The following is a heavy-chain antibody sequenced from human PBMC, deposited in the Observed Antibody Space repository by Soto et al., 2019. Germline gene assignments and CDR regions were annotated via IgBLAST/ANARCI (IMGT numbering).Heavy chain of an antibody. CDR2: ISAYNGNT. CDR1: GYTFTSYG. V-gene: IGHV1-18*01. Sequence: QVQLVQSGAEVKKPGASVKVSCKASGYTFTSYGISWVRQAPGQGLEWMGWISAYNGNTNYAQKLQGRVTMTPDTSTSTVYVEMRSLRSDDTAVDYWARASGSSYWFDPWGQGTLVTVSS. J-gene: IGHJ5*02. CDR3: ARASGSSYWFDP. D-gene: IGHD1-26*01.